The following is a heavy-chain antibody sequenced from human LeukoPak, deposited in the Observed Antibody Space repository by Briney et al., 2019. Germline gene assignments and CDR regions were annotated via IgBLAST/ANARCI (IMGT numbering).Heavy chain of an antibody. CDR1: GFTLSSYW. J-gene: IGHJ3*02. Sequence: GALRLSCAAPGFTLSSYWMSWVRQAPGKGLEWVANIKQDGREKYYVDSVKGRFTISRDNAKNSLYLQMNSLRAEDAAVYYCVRVVAAAGHYAFDIWGQGTMVTVSS. CDR2: IKQDGREK. V-gene: IGHV3-7*01. CDR3: VRVVAAAGHYAFDI. D-gene: IGHD6-13*01.